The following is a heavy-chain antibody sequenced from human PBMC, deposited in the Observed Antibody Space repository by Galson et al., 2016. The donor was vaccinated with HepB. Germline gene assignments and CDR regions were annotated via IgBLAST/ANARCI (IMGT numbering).Heavy chain of an antibody. CDR2: SGSGGPT. Sequence: SLRLSCAASGFTFSSYAMSWVRQAPGKGLEWVSSSGSGGPTYYADSVKGRFTISRDNSKNTLFLQMHSLRADDTAVYYCAKSFLEYAILTGYYRRGADYWGQGTLVTVSS. CDR1: GFTFSSYA. J-gene: IGHJ4*02. V-gene: IGHV3-23*01. CDR3: AKSFLEYAILTGYYRRGADY. D-gene: IGHD3-9*01.